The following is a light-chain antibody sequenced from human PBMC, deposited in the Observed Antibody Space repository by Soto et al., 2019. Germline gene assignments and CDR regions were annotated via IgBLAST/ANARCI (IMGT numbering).Light chain of an antibody. CDR1: QSVSSK. J-gene: IGKJ5*01. V-gene: IGKV3-15*01. CDR2: GAS. Sequence: EIVMTQSTATLSVSPGEGATLSCRASQSVSSKLAWYQQKPGQAPRLLIYGASTRATGIPARFSGSGSGTDFTLTISRLEPEDFAVYYCQQYGSYFGQGTRLEI. CDR3: QQYGSY.